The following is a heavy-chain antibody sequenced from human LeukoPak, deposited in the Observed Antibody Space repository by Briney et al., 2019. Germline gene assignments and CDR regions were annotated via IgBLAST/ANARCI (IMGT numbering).Heavy chain of an antibody. CDR1: GFTFDDYA. CDR2: ISWNSGSI. CDR3: AKDGGGDHGAFDI. J-gene: IGHJ3*02. Sequence: PGGSLRLSCAASGFTFDDYAMHWVRQAPGKGLEWVSGISWNSGSIGYADSVKGRSTISRDNAKNSLYLQMNSLRAEDTALYYCAKDGGGDHGAFDIWGQGTMVTVSS. V-gene: IGHV3-9*01. D-gene: IGHD2-21*02.